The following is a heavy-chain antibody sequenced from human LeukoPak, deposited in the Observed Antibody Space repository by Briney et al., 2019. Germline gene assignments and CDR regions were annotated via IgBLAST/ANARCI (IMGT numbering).Heavy chain of an antibody. D-gene: IGHD1-26*01. CDR2: IIPIFGTA. CDR3: AGHSPQGNAFDI. V-gene: IGHV1-69*13. J-gene: IGHJ3*02. Sequence: ASVKVSCKASGGTFSSYAISWVRQAPGQGLEWMGGIIPIFGTANYAQKFQGRVTITADESTSTAYMELSSLRSEDTAVYYCAGHSPQGNAFDIWGQGTMVTVSS. CDR1: GGTFSSYA.